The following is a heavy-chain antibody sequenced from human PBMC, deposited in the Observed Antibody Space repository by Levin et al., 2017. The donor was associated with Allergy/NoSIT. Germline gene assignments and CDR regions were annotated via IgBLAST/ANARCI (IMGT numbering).Heavy chain of an antibody. Sequence: SVKVSCKASGGTFSSYAISWVRQAPGQGLEWMGGIIPIFGTANYAQKFQGRVTITADESTSTAYMELSSLRSEDTAVYYCARDGPQSVLRFLEWPYKTNYYYGMDVWGQGTTVTVSS. CDR1: GGTFSSYA. J-gene: IGHJ6*02. V-gene: IGHV1-69*13. CDR3: ARDGPQSVLRFLEWPYKTNYYYGMDV. CDR2: IIPIFGTA. D-gene: IGHD3-3*01.